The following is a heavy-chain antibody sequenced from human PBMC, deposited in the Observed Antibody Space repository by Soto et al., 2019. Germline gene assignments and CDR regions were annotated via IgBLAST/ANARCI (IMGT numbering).Heavy chain of an antibody. CDR3: AKDYRPYSVRGDSVDY. Sequence: EVQLLESGGGLVQPGGSLRLSCAASGFTFSSYAMSWVRQAPGKGLEGVSAISGSGGSTYYADSVKGRFTISRDNAKHTLYLQMNSLRAEDTAVYYCAKDYRPYSVRGDSVDYWGQGTLVTVSS. CDR1: GFTFSSYA. D-gene: IGHD2-21*02. CDR2: ISGSGGST. J-gene: IGHJ4*02. V-gene: IGHV3-23*01.